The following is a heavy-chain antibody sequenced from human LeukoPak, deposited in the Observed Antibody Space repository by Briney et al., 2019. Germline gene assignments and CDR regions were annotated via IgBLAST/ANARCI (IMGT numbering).Heavy chain of an antibody. D-gene: IGHD5-18*01. V-gene: IGHV4-59*01. CDR3: ARDTFATDTAMPTYWYFDL. CDR1: GGSISSYY. J-gene: IGHJ2*01. Sequence: SETLSLTCTVSGGSISSYYWSWIRQPPGKGLEWIGYIYYSGSTNYNPSLKSRVTISVDTSKNQFSLKLSSVTAADTAVYYCARDTFATDTAMPTYWYFDLWGRGTLVTVSS. CDR2: IYYSGST.